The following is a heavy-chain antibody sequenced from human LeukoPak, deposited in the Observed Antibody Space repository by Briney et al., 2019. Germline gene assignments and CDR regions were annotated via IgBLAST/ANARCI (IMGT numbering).Heavy chain of an antibody. D-gene: IGHD5-12*01. V-gene: IGHV3-23*01. CDR2: ISPGGDTP. J-gene: IGHJ4*02. CDR3: AQDRAWIEFYF. Sequence: GGSLRLSCAASGFTFSSYAMSWVRQAPGKGLEWVSGISPGGDTPYYADSVRGRFTISRDNSKNTMYLQMNSLRAEDTAVYYCAQDRAWIEFYFWGQGTLVTVSS. CDR1: GFTFSSYA.